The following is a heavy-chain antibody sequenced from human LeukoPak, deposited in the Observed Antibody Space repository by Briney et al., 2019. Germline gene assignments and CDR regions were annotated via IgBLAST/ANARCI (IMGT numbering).Heavy chain of an antibody. CDR3: VRDPSEASHPYYFDY. D-gene: IGHD2-2*01. Sequence: GGSLRLSCAASRFTFTTYSMNWVRQAPGKGLEWVSSISSSDTYLYYADSVKGRFTISRDNAKNSLSPQMNSLRVEDTAVYYCVRDPSEASHPYYFDYWGQGTLVTVSS. CDR2: ISSSDTYL. J-gene: IGHJ4*02. V-gene: IGHV3-21*01. CDR1: RFTFTTYS.